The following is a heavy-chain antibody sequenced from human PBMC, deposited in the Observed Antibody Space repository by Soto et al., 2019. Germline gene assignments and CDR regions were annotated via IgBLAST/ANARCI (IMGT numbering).Heavy chain of an antibody. D-gene: IGHD3-3*01. CDR2: ISGSGGST. CDR3: AKDSAPYYDFWSGHRVQYYFDY. V-gene: IGHV3-23*01. J-gene: IGHJ4*02. CDR1: GFTFSSYA. Sequence: GWSLRLSCAASGFTFSSYAMSWVRQAPGKGLEWVSAISGSGGSTYYADSVKGRFTISRDNSKNTLYLQMNSLRAEDTAVYYCAKDSAPYYDFWSGHRVQYYFDYWGQGTLVTVSS.